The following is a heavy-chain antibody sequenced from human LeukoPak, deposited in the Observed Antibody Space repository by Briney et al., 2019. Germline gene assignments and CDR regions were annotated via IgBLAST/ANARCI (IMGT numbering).Heavy chain of an antibody. CDR2: IYYSGST. D-gene: IGHD3-22*01. Sequence: PSETLSLTCTVSGGSISSYYWSWIRQPPGKGLEWIGYIYYSGSTNYNPSLKSRVTISADTSKNQFSLKLSSVTAADTAVYYCARAKYYYDSSGYLWGAFDIWGQGTMVTVSS. CDR1: GGSISSYY. CDR3: ARAKYYYDSSGYLWGAFDI. J-gene: IGHJ3*02. V-gene: IGHV4-59*01.